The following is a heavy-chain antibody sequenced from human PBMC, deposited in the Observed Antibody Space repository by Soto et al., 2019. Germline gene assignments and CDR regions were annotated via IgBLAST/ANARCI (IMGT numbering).Heavy chain of an antibody. CDR3: ARNIAARPPYYYYYGMDV. D-gene: IGHD6-6*01. CDR2: IIPIFGTA. Sequence: GVSVKVSCKASGGTFSSYAISWVRQAPGQGLEWMEGIIPIFGTANYAQKFQGRVTITADESTSTDYMELSSLRSEDTAVYYCARNIAARPPYYYYYGMDVRGQGTTVTVSS. CDR1: GGTFSSYA. J-gene: IGHJ6*02. V-gene: IGHV1-69*13.